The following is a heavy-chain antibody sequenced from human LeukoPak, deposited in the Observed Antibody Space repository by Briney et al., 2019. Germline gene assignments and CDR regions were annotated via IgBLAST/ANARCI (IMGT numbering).Heavy chain of an antibody. CDR1: GYTLTNYY. V-gene: IGHV1-46*01. Sequence: GSSVTVSCLASGYTLTNYYLHWVGQAPAQGGEWMGIINPIGGNTSYAQKFQGRVTMTRDMSTSTVYMELSSLRSEDTAVYYCARNSPDSSDYYISYYSYMDVWGKGTTVTVSS. D-gene: IGHD3-22*01. CDR2: INPIGGNT. J-gene: IGHJ6*03. CDR3: ARNSPDSSDYYISYYSYMDV.